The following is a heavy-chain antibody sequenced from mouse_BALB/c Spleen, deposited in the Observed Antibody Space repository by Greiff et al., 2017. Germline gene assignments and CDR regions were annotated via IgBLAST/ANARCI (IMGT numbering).Heavy chain of an antibody. D-gene: IGHD1-1*01. Sequence: QVQLKESGPGLVAPSQSLSITCTVSGFSLTGYGVNWVRQPPGKGLEWLGMIWGDGSTDYNSALKSRLSISKDNSKSQVFLKMNSLQTDDTARYYCARALYYYGSSWYYFDYWGQGTTLTVSS. CDR2: IWGDGST. V-gene: IGHV2-6-7*01. J-gene: IGHJ2*01. CDR3: ARALYYYGSSWYYFDY. CDR1: GFSLTGYG.